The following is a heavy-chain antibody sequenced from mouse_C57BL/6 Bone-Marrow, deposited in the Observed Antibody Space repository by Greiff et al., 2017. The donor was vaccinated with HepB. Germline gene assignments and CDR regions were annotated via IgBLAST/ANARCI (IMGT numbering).Heavy chain of an antibody. CDR2: INPGSGGT. V-gene: IGHV1-54*01. J-gene: IGHJ2*01. CDR1: GYAFTNYL. CDR3: ARSPLYFDY. Sequence: QVQLQQSGAELVRPGTSVKVSCKASGYAFTNYLIEWVKQRPGQGLEWIGVINPGSGGTNYNEKFKGKATLTADKSSSTAYMQLSSLTAADSAVYGCARSPLYFDYWVQGTTLTVSS.